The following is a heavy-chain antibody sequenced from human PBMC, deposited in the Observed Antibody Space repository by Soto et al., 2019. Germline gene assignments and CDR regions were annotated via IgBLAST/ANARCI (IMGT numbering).Heavy chain of an antibody. CDR2: ISAHNHNT. CDR3: ARGRDGDY. V-gene: IGHV1-18*01. J-gene: IGHJ4*02. Sequence: QVHLVQSGAEVKKPGASVKVSCKGSGYTFTSYGISWVRQAPGQGLEWMGWISAHNHNTNYAQKLQGRVTVTTDTYTSPAYMELRSMRSDDTAVYYCARGRDGDYWGQGTLVTVSS. CDR1: GYTFTSYG.